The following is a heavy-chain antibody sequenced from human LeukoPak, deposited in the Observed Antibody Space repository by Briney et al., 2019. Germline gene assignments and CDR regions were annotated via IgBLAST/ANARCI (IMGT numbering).Heavy chain of an antibody. D-gene: IGHD6-19*01. CDR2: INPNSGGT. Sequence: ASVKVSCKASGYTFTCYYMHWLRQAPGQGLEWMGRINPNSGGTNYAQKFQGRVTMTRDTSISTAYMELSRLRSDDTAVYYCARDLLAVAGGGALWGQGTLVTVSS. CDR3: ARDLLAVAGGGAL. CDR1: GYTFTCYY. J-gene: IGHJ4*02. V-gene: IGHV1-2*06.